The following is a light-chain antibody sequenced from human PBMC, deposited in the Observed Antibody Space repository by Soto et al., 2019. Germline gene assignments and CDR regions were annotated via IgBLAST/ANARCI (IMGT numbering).Light chain of an antibody. CDR3: QQYYSYSAT. V-gene: IGKV1-5*03. Sequence: DILMTQSPSTLSTSVGNRVTISYRASQGMSSRMACYQQKPEKPPKHIIHQASSLQSGVPSRCTGSGSGTEFTLIISSLQTADFATYYCQQYYSYSATFGQGTKVDI. J-gene: IGKJ1*01. CDR1: QGMSSR. CDR2: QAS.